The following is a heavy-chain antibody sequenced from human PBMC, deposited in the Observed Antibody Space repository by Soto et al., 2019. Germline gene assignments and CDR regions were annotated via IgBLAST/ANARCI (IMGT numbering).Heavy chain of an antibody. J-gene: IGHJ4*02. CDR2: IIPIFGTA. Sequence: SVKVSCKASACTFSSYAISWVRQAPGQGLEWMGGIIPIFGTANYAQKFQGRVTITADESTSTAYMELSSLRSEDTAVYYCARLPTPVAGTYRQDYWGQGTLVTVSS. CDR3: ARLPTPVAGTYRQDY. D-gene: IGHD6-19*01. CDR1: ACTFSSYA. V-gene: IGHV1-69*13.